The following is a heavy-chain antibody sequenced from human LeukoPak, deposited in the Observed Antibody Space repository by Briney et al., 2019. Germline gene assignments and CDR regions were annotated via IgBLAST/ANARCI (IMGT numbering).Heavy chain of an antibody. J-gene: IGHJ4*02. CDR1: GFTFSSYE. Sequence: GGSLRLSCAASGFTFSSYEMNWVRQAPGKGLEWVSYISSSGSTIYYADSVKGRFTISRDNAKNSLYLQMNSLRAEDTAVYYCARDRQLVRGDYWGQGTLVTVSS. CDR3: ARDRQLVRGDY. D-gene: IGHD6-13*01. CDR2: ISSSGSTI. V-gene: IGHV3-48*03.